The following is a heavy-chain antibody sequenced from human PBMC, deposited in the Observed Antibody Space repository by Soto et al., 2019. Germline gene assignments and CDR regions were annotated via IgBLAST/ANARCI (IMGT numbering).Heavy chain of an antibody. CDR2: ISTYNGNT. V-gene: IGHV1-18*04. J-gene: IGHJ5*02. CDR3: ARDQKANWFDP. Sequence: ASVKVSCKASGYTFTNYGFSWVRQAPGQGLEWMGWISTYNGNTNYAQKLQGRVTMTTDTSTSTAYMELRSLRSDDTAVYYCARDQKANWFDPWGQGTLVTVSS. CDR1: GYTFTNYG.